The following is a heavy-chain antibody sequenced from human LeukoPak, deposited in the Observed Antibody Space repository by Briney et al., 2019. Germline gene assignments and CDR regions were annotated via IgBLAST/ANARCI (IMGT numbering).Heavy chain of an antibody. J-gene: IGHJ3*02. D-gene: IGHD1-26*01. Sequence: SETLSLTCTVSGGSISSYYWSWIRQPAGKGLEWIGRIYTSGSTNYNPSLKSRVTMSVDTSKNQFSLKLSSVTAADTAVYYCARDWASGSYVSAFDIWGQGAMVTVSS. CDR1: GGSISSYY. CDR3: ARDWASGSYVSAFDI. CDR2: IYTSGST. V-gene: IGHV4-4*07.